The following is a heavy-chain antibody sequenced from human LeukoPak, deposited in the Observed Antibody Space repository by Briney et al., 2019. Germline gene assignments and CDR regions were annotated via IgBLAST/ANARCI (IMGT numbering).Heavy chain of an antibody. CDR1: GGSISSGGYY. CDR3: ARTPMNYYYGMDV. J-gene: IGHJ6*02. CDR2: IYYSGST. V-gene: IGHV4-31*03. Sequence: SQTLSLTCTVSGGSISSGGYYWSWLRQPPGEGLGWIGYIYYSGSTYYNPSLKSRVTISVDTSKNQFSLKLSSVTAADTAVYYCARTPMNYYYGMDVWGQGTTVTVSS.